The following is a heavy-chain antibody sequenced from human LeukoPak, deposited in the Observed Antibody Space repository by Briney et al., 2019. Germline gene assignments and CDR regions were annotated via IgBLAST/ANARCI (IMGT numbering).Heavy chain of an antibody. V-gene: IGHV3-30*02. CDR1: GFTFSSYG. CDR3: ARGLAYGAGDYLTYYFEY. Sequence: GGSLRLSCAASGFTFSSYGMHWVRQAPGKGLEWVALIRYDGSNKYYADSVKGRFTISRDNSKNTLYLQMNSLRAEDTAVYYCARGLAYGAGDYLTYYFEYWGQGTLVTVSS. D-gene: IGHD3-10*01. J-gene: IGHJ4*02. CDR2: IRYDGSNK.